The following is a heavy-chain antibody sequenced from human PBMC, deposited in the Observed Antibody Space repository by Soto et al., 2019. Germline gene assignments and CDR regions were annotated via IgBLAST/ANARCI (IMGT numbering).Heavy chain of an antibody. CDR2: IYYSGST. CDR3: GRHIASYYDYILGSNRYTGGAFKI. Sequence: PSEPLSLTCTVSGGPISSYYWSWIRQPPGKGLEWIGYIYYSGSTNYNPSLKSRVTLSVDTSKNQFSLKLSSVTAADTAVYYCGRHIASYYDYILGSNRYTGGAFKILGQGTVLTVS. D-gene: IGHD3-16*02. V-gene: IGHV4-59*08. J-gene: IGHJ3*02. CDR1: GGPISSYY.